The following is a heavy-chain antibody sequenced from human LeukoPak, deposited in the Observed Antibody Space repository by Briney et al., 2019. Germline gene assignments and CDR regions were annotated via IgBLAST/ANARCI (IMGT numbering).Heavy chain of an antibody. CDR3: ARMKGHYFDY. V-gene: IGHV3-33*01. CDR1: GFTFSSYG. CDR2: IWYDGSNK. Sequence: PGGSLRLSCAASGFTFSSYGMHWVRQARGKGLEWVAVIWYDGSNKYYADSVKGRFTISRDNSKNTLYLQMNSLRAEDTAVYYCARMKGHYFDYWGQGTLVTVSS. J-gene: IGHJ4*02.